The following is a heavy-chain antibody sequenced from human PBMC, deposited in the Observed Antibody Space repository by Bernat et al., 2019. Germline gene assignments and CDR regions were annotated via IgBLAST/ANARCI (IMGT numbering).Heavy chain of an antibody. Sequence: EVQLLESGGGLVQPGESLRLSCAASGFTFSSYSLTWVRQAPGKGLEWVSGISGSGAITHYADSVKGRFTISRDNSKNTLYLQMNILRAEDTALYFCAKAFGATSDYYYGMDVWGQGTTVTVSS. CDR1: GFTFSSYS. V-gene: IGHV3-23*01. CDR2: ISGSGAIT. J-gene: IGHJ6*02. D-gene: IGHD1-26*01. CDR3: AKAFGATSDYYYGMDV.